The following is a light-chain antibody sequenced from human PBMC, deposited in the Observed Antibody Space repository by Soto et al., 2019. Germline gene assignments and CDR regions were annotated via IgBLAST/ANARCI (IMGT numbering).Light chain of an antibody. CDR2: DAS. Sequence: DIQMTQSPSTLSASVGDRVTITCRASQRISSWLAWYQQKPGKAPNLLIYDASTLESGVPSRFSGSGSGTEFTLTISSLQPDDFATYYCQQYVTYSPTFGGRTKVEIE. V-gene: IGKV1-5*01. CDR1: QRISSW. J-gene: IGKJ4*01. CDR3: QQYVTYSPT.